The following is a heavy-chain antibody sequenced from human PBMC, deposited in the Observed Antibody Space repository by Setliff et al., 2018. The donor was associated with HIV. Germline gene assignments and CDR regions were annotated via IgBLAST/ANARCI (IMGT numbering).Heavy chain of an antibody. Sequence: QTGGSLRLSCAASGFTFSSYAMSWVRQAPGKGLEWVSAISGSGGSTYYADSVKGRFTISRDNARNSLYLQMNSLRAEDTAVYYCAGAGPLDNYDWYHFDFGGQGTLVTVSS. J-gene: IGHJ4*02. CDR2: ISGSGGST. D-gene: IGHD5-12*01. CDR1: GFTFSSYA. V-gene: IGHV3-23*01. CDR3: AGAGPLDNYDWYHFDF.